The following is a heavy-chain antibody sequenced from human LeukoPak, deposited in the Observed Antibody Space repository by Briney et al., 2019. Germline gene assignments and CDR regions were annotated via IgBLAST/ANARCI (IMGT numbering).Heavy chain of an antibody. Sequence: PGGSLRLSCAASGFTFSSYWMSWVRQAPGKGLEWVANIKQDGSEKYYVDSVKGRFTISRDNAKNSLYLQMNSLRAEDTAVYYCASSASYYDSSGDTLDYYYYYMDVWGKGTTVTVSS. J-gene: IGHJ6*03. CDR1: GFTFSSYW. D-gene: IGHD3-22*01. CDR3: ASSASYYDSSGDTLDYYYYYMDV. CDR2: IKQDGSEK. V-gene: IGHV3-7*01.